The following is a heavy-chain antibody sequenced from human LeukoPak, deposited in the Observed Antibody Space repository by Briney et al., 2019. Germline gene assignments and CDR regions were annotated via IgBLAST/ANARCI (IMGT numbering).Heavy chain of an antibody. D-gene: IGHD2-8*01. CDR3: ARSVNGDLDFDY. CDR2: IIPILGIA. V-gene: IGHV1-69*04. Sequence: SVKVSCKASGGTFSSYAISWVRQAPGQGLEWMGRIIPILGIANYAQKFQGRVTITADKSTSTAYTELSSLRSEDTAVYYCARSVNGDLDFDYWGQGTLVTVSS. CDR1: GGTFSSYA. J-gene: IGHJ4*02.